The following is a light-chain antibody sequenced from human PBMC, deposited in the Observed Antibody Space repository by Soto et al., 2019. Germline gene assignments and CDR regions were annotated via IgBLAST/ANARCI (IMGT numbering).Light chain of an antibody. CDR1: QSVSSL. J-gene: IGKJ2*01. CDR2: STS. Sequence: VLTHSPATLSVSPGERVTLSCRASQSVSSLLAWYQQKPGQAPRLLIYSTSTRATGIPARFNGSGSGTEFTLTISSLQSEDFAIYYCQQYHYWPYTFGQGTKVDIK. CDR3: QQYHYWPYT. V-gene: IGKV3-15*01.